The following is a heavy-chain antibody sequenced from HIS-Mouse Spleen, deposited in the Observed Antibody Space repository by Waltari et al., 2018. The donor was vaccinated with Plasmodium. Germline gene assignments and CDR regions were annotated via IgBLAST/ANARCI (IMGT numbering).Heavy chain of an antibody. CDR2: INHSGST. Sequence: QVQLQQWGAGLLKPSETLSLTCAVYGGSSSGYYWSWIRQPPGKGLEWIGEINHSGSTNYNPSLKSRVTISVDTSKNQFSLKLSSVTAADTAVYYCARGPGYSSGWYYFDYWGQGTLVTVSS. V-gene: IGHV4-34*01. D-gene: IGHD6-19*01. CDR3: ARGPGYSSGWYYFDY. J-gene: IGHJ4*02. CDR1: GGSSSGYY.